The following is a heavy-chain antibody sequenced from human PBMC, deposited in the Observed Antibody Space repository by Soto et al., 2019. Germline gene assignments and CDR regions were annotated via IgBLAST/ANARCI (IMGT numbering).Heavy chain of an antibody. CDR3: AKDGSYSGSYGVDY. CDR2: ISYDGSNK. CDR1: GFTFSSYG. D-gene: IGHD1-26*01. J-gene: IGHJ4*02. Sequence: QVQLVESGGGVVQPGRSLRLSCAASGFTFSSYGMHWVRQAPGKGLEWVVVISYDGSNKYYADSVKGRFTISRDNSKNTLYLQMNSLRAEDTAVYYCAKDGSYSGSYGVDYWGQGTLVTVSS. V-gene: IGHV3-30*18.